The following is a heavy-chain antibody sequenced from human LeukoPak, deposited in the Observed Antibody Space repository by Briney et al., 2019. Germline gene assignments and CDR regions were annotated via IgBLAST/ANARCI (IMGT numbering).Heavy chain of an antibody. D-gene: IGHD3-3*02. Sequence: GGSLRLSCTASGFTFNNYWMNWVRQAPGEGLEWVANIKQDKSEKYYVDSVKGRFTISRDKAKNSLYLQMNSLRAEDTAVYYCARGISDPLDYWGQGTLVTVSS. V-gene: IGHV3-7*03. CDR3: ARGISDPLDY. CDR1: GFTFNNYW. CDR2: IKQDKSEK. J-gene: IGHJ4*02.